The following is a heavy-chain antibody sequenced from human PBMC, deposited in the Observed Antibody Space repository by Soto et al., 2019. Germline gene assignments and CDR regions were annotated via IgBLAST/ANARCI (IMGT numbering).Heavy chain of an antibody. Sequence: QVQLVQSGAEVKKPGASVKVSCKASGYTFTSYGLSWVRQAPGQGLEWMGWISAYNGNTNYAQKLQGRVTMTTDTSTSTAYMELRSLRSDGTAVYYCARDIVLMVYAQPLDYWGQGTLVTVSS. D-gene: IGHD2-8*01. V-gene: IGHV1-18*01. CDR1: GYTFTSYG. CDR3: ARDIVLMVYAQPLDY. J-gene: IGHJ4*02. CDR2: ISAYNGNT.